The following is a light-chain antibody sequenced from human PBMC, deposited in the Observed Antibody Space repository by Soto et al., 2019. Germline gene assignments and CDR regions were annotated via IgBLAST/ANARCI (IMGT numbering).Light chain of an antibody. J-gene: IGLJ1*01. Sequence: QSVLTQPHSVSGAPGQRVTISCTGSSSNIGAGYGVHWYQQLPGTAPKLLIYGNSNRPSGVPDRFSGSKSGTSASLAITGLQAEDEADYYCQSYDSSLSGYVFGTGTKLTVL. CDR2: GNS. CDR3: QSYDSSLSGYV. CDR1: SSNIGAGYG. V-gene: IGLV1-40*01.